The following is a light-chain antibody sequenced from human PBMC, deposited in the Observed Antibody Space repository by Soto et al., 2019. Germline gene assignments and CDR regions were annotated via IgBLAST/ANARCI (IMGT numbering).Light chain of an antibody. V-gene: IGKV3-20*01. J-gene: IGKJ1*01. CDR1: QSVSSSY. CDR2: GAY. Sequence: IVLTQCPGTLSLSPGERATLSCRASQSVSSSYLAWYQQKPGQAPRLLIYGAYSRATGIPDMFSRSGSGTAFTLTISRLEPEEFAVYYCQQYGSSQTFGTGHKVESK. CDR3: QQYGSSQT.